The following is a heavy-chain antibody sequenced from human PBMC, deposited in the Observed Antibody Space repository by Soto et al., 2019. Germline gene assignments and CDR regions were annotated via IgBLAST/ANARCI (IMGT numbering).Heavy chain of an antibody. CDR3: AKNDGSYSGRRLDY. Sequence: GGSLRLSCAASGFTFSSYGMHWVRQAPGKGLEWVAVISYDGSNKYYADSVKGRFTISRDNSKNTLYLQMNSLRAEDTAVYYCAKNDGSYSGRRLDYWGQGTLVTVSS. J-gene: IGHJ4*02. CDR1: GFTFSSYG. D-gene: IGHD1-26*01. V-gene: IGHV3-30*18. CDR2: ISYDGSNK.